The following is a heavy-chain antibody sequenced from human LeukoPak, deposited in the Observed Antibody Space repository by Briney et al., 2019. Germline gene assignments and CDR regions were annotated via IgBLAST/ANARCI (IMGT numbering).Heavy chain of an antibody. D-gene: IGHD3-16*01. Sequence: SETLSLTCTVSGGSIRSYYWSWIRQPPGKGLQWIGYIYYSGSTNYNPSLKSRVTISVDTTNNQFSLRLPSMTAADTAVYYCARHRIYVWGTQNYFDSWGQGSLVTVSS. J-gene: IGHJ4*02. CDR3: ARHRIYVWGTQNYFDS. CDR2: IYYSGST. V-gene: IGHV4-59*08. CDR1: GGSIRSYY.